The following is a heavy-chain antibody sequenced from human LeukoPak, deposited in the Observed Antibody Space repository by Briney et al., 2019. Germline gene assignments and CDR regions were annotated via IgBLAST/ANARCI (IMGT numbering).Heavy chain of an antibody. Sequence: GGSLRLSCAASGFTFSSYSMNWARQAPGKGLEWVSSISSSSSYIYYADSVKGRFTISRDNAKNSLYLQMNSLRAEDTAVYYCARDVVVTAIPYYYYGMDVWGQGTTVTVSS. CDR1: GFTFSSYS. CDR3: ARDVVVTAIPYYYYGMDV. J-gene: IGHJ6*02. D-gene: IGHD2-21*02. V-gene: IGHV3-21*01. CDR2: ISSSSSYI.